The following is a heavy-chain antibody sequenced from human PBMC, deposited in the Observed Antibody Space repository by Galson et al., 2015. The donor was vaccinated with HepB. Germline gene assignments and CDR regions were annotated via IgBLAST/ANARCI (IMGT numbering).Heavy chain of an antibody. CDR3: AKHGVGGTGSYNWFDP. J-gene: IGHJ5*02. Sequence: QSGAEVKKPGESLKISCKGSGYSFTTYWIGWVRQMPGKGLEWMGIIHPADSDSRYSPSFQGQVTISADKSISTAYLQWNSLEASDTAIYYCAKHGVGGTGSYNWFDPWGQGTLVSVST. CDR2: IHPADSDS. CDR1: GYSFTTYW. V-gene: IGHV5-51*01. D-gene: IGHD3-10*01.